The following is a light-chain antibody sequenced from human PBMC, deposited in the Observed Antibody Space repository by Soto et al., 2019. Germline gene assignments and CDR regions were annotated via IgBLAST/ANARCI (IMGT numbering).Light chain of an antibody. Sequence: EIVLTQSPGTLSLSPGERPTPSCRASQSFTTSSLAWYKQKPGQAPRPLIYGASSRATGIPDRFSGSGSGTDFTLTISRLEPEDFAVYYCQQYGSSPRVTFGQGTRLEIK. J-gene: IGKJ5*01. V-gene: IGKV3-20*01. CDR1: QSFTTSS. CDR3: QQYGSSPRVT. CDR2: GAS.